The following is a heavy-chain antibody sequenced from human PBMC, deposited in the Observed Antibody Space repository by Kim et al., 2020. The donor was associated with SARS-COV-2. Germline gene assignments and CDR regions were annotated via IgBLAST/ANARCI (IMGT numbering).Heavy chain of an antibody. Sequence: SYAQKFQGRVNMTRDTSTSTVYMELSSLRSEDTAVYYCARGTYYYYGMDVWGQGTTVTVSS. J-gene: IGHJ6*02. CDR3: ARGTYYYYGMDV. V-gene: IGHV1-46*01.